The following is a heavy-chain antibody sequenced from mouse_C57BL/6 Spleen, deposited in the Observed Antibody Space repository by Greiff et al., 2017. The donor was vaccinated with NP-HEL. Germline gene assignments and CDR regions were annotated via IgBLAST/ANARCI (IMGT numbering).Heavy chain of an antibody. CDR3: ARHKTMDY. CDR2: ISNGGGST. Sequence: DVKLVESGGGLVQPGGSLKLSCAASGFTFSDYYMYWVRQTPEKRLEWVAYISNGGGSTYYPDTVQGRFTISRDNANNTLFLQMSRLKSADTAMYYCARHKTMDYWGQGTSVTVAS. J-gene: IGHJ4*01. V-gene: IGHV5-12*01. CDR1: GFTFSDYY.